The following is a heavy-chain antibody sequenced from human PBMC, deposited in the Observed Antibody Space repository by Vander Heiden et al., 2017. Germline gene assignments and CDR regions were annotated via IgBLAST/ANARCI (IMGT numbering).Heavy chain of an antibody. D-gene: IGHD1-26*01. CDR1: GFTFSSYS. CDR3: ARDGEWELLRATYGADYFDY. V-gene: IGHV3-21*01. Sequence: EVQLVESGGGLVKPGGSLRLSCAASGFTFSSYSMNWVRQAPGKGLEWVSSISSSSSYIYYADSVKGRFTISRDNAKNSLYLQMNSLRAEDTAVYYCARDGEWELLRATYGADYFDYWGQGTLVTVSS. J-gene: IGHJ4*02. CDR2: ISSSSSYI.